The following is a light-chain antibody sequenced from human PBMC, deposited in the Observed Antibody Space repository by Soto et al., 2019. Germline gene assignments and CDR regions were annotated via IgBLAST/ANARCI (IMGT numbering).Light chain of an antibody. CDR1: QTISSW. V-gene: IGKV1-5*03. Sequence: DIQMTQSPSTLSGSVGDRVTITCRASQTISSWLALYQQKPGKAPKLLIYKASTLKSGVPSRFSGSGSGTEFTLTIRSLQPDDFATYYCQHYNSYSEAFGQGTKVDIK. CDR3: QHYNSYSEA. J-gene: IGKJ1*01. CDR2: KAS.